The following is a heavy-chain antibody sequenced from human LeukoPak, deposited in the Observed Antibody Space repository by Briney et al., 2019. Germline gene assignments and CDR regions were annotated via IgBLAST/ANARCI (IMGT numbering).Heavy chain of an antibody. CDR3: ARVVAATTGIDY. Sequence: SGTLSLTCTVSGGSISSGDYYWSWIRQPPGKGLEWIGYIYYSGSTYYNPSLKSRVTISVDTSKNQFSLKLSSVTAADTAVYYCARVVAATTGIDYWGQGTLVTVSS. CDR1: GGSISSGDYY. J-gene: IGHJ4*02. D-gene: IGHD2-15*01. CDR2: IYYSGST. V-gene: IGHV4-30-4*01.